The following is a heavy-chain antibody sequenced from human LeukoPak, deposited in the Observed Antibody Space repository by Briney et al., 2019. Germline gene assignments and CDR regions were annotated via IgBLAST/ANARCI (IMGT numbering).Heavy chain of an antibody. CDR2: VNPNSGDI. V-gene: IGHV1-2*02. D-gene: IGHD6-13*01. CDR3: ARQSPYSSIWFDY. Sequence: ASVKVSCKASGYTFTDYYLNWVRQDNGQGLEWMGWVNPNSGDIRYTQKFQGRVTMTRDASINTVNMELSRLRPDDTALYYCARQSPYSSIWFDYWGQGTLVAVSS. J-gene: IGHJ4*02. CDR1: GYTFTDYY.